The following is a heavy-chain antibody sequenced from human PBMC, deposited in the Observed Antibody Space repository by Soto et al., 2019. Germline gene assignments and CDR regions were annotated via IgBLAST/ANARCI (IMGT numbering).Heavy chain of an antibody. D-gene: IGHD3-3*01. CDR2: LYYSGST. Sequence: SETLSLTCTVSGGSVSSGSYYWSWIRQPPGKGLEYIGYLYYSGSTNYDPSLKSRVTISVDTPKNQFSLKLTSVTAADTAVYYCARGQAFWTGYYRMTYYFDYWGQGTLVTVSS. J-gene: IGHJ4*02. CDR1: GGSVSSGSYY. CDR3: ARGQAFWTGYYRMTYYFDY. V-gene: IGHV4-61*01.